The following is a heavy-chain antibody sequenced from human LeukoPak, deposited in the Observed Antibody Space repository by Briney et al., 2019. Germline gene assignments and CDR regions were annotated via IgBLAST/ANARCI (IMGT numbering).Heavy chain of an antibody. CDR3: ARSRNSGSYFHDAFDI. Sequence: SETLSLTCTVSGASISSTNNFWGWIRQTPGKGLEWIATIYYSVSTYYNPSLKSRLSISVDTSKNQFSLKLSSVTAAGTALYYCARSRNSGSYFHDAFDIWGQGTMVTVSS. CDR2: IYYSVST. J-gene: IGHJ3*02. CDR1: GASISSTNNF. D-gene: IGHD1-26*01. V-gene: IGHV4-39*07.